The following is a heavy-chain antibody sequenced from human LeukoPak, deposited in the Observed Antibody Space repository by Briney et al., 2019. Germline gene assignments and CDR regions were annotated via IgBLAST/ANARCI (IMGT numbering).Heavy chain of an antibody. Sequence: GGSLRLSFAASGFTFSDCYMSWIRQAPGKGLEWVANIKQDGSEKYYVDSVKGRFTISRDNAKNSLYLQMNSLRAEDTAVYYCARDYLALDVWGKGTTVTVSS. CDR3: ARDYLALDV. CDR2: IKQDGSEK. CDR1: GFTFSDCY. J-gene: IGHJ6*04. V-gene: IGHV3-7*01.